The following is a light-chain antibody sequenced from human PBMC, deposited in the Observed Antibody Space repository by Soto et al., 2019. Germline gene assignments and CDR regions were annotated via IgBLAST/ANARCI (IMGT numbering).Light chain of an antibody. J-gene: IGKJ1*01. V-gene: IGKV1-39*01. Sequence: IQMTQSPSSLSASVGDRVTITCRASQSIANYLNWYQQKPEKAPKLLIYAASTLESGVPSRFSGSGSGTDFTLTISSLQPEDFXTXXCQQSYNNPKTFGQGTKVDIK. CDR2: AAS. CDR3: QQSYNNPKT. CDR1: QSIANY.